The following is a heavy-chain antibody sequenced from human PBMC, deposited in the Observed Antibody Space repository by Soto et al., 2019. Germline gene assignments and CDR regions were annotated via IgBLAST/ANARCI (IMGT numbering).Heavy chain of an antibody. Sequence: PGGSLRLSCAASGFSFSSYSMHWVRQAPGKGLEWVAVISYNETSKYYAVSVKGRFTISRDNPKNTLYVQMSSLRPEDTAVYYCARGGLEQWLAQDHWGQGTLVTVSS. D-gene: IGHD6-19*01. CDR2: ISYNETSK. CDR1: GFSFSSYS. J-gene: IGHJ4*02. V-gene: IGHV3-30*03. CDR3: ARGGLEQWLAQDH.